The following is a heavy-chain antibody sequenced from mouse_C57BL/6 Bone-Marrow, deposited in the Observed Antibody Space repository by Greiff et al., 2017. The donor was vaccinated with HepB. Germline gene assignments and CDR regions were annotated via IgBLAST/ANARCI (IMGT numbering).Heavy chain of an antibody. D-gene: IGHD2-4*01. CDR3: ARWNYDGRFPFAY. CDR2: IYPGGGYT. Sequence: QVQLKESGAELVRPGTSVKMSCKASGYTFTNYWIGWAKQRPGHGLEWIGDIYPGGGYTNYNEKFKGKATLTADKSSSTAYMQFSSLTSEDSAIYYCARWNYDGRFPFAYWGQGTTLTVSS. CDR1: GYTFTNYW. V-gene: IGHV1-63*01. J-gene: IGHJ2*01.